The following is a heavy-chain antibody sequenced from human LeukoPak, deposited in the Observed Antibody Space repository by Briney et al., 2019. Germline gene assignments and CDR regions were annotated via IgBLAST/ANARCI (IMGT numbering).Heavy chain of an antibody. CDR2: IIVGSGAT. V-gene: IGHV1-58*01. Sequence: ASVKVSCKTSGFTFSTSAVQWVRQARGQRLEWIGWIIVGSGATNYAQSLQGRFTITRDMSTNTAYMELGSLGAEDSAVYYCAAELYGVYTDCCTFHIWGQGTMVTVSS. J-gene: IGHJ3*02. CDR1: GFTFSTSA. CDR3: AAELYGVYTDCCTFHI. D-gene: IGHD4-17*01.